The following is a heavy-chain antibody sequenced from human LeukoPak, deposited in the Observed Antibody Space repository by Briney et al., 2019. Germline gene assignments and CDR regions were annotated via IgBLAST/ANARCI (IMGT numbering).Heavy chain of an antibody. J-gene: IGHJ4*02. Sequence: SETLSLTCTVSGASISSYYWSWIRQPPGEGLEWIGYIYYSGSTNYNPSLKSRVAISVDTSKNQFSLQLTSVTAADTAVYYCARGITGTRSKFGYWGQGTLVTVSS. CDR1: GASISSYY. CDR3: ARGITGTRSKFGY. D-gene: IGHD1/OR15-1a*01. V-gene: IGHV4-59*08. CDR2: IYYSGST.